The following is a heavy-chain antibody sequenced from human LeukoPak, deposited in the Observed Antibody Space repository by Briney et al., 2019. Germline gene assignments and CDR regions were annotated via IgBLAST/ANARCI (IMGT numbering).Heavy chain of an antibody. CDR3: VRDPPDY. J-gene: IGHJ4*02. CDR2: IYHDGST. V-gene: IGHV4-38-2*02. CDR1: GYSISSGAY. Sequence: SETLSLTCAVSGYSISSGAYWGWIRQPPEQGLQWIGCIYHDGSTYYNPSLQSRVTISVDTSKNQFSLKLSSVTATDTAVYYCVRDPPDYWGQGTLVTVSS.